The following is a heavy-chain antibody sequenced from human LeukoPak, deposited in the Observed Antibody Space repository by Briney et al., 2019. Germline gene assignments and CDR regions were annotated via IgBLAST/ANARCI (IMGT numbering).Heavy chain of an antibody. V-gene: IGHV3-66*02. Sequence: GGSLRLSCAASGFNVSSNYMTWIRQAPGKGLEWVSLIYGADAAYYAESVRGRFMISRDNLKNTLFLQMNSLRVEDTAVYYCVTSTGQQFIPCDYWGQGTHVTVSS. D-gene: IGHD6-13*01. CDR1: GFNVSSNY. J-gene: IGHJ4*02. CDR2: IYGADAA. CDR3: VTSTGQQFIPCDY.